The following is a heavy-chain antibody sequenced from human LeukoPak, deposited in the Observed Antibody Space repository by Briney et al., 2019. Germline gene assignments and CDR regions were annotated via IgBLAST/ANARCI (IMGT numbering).Heavy chain of an antibody. Sequence: SETLSLTCTVSGGSISGYYWSWIRQPPGKGLEWIGYIYYSGNTNYNPSLKSRVTISIDTSKNQFSLKLSSVTAADTAVYYCARSFSSSWYYYFDYWGQGTLVTVSS. V-gene: IGHV4-59*01. D-gene: IGHD6-13*01. J-gene: IGHJ4*02. CDR1: GGSISGYY. CDR3: ARSFSSSWYYYFDY. CDR2: IYYSGNT.